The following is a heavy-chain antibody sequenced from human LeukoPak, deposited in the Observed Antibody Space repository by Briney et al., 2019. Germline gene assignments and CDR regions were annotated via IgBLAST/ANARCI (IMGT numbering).Heavy chain of an antibody. CDR2: ISSSSTTI. Sequence: GGSLRLSCAASGFTFSGYSLNWVRQAPGKGLESISYISSSSTTIYYADSVKGRFTISRDNAENSVYLQMNSLRDEDTAVYSCARAQTLFWEFDGFDIWGRGTKVTVSS. J-gene: IGHJ3*02. CDR3: ARAQTLFWEFDGFDI. V-gene: IGHV3-48*02. D-gene: IGHD3-3*01. CDR1: GFTFSGYS.